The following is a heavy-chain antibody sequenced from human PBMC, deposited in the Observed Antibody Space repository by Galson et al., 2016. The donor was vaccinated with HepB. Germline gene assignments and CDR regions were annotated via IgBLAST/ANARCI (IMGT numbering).Heavy chain of an antibody. CDR3: SRVVGLDYDFWSGYPDFDY. V-gene: IGHV3-49*03. CDR2: IRSNSYGGTT. J-gene: IGHJ4*02. D-gene: IGHD3-3*01. CDR1: GFPFDNYA. Sequence: SLRLSCATSGFPFDNYAMSWFRQAPGKGLHWVGFIRSNSYGGTTEYAASVKGSFTISRGDSKSIVYIHMNRMKNEDTAVYYCSRVVGLDYDFWSGYPDFDYWGQGALVTVAA.